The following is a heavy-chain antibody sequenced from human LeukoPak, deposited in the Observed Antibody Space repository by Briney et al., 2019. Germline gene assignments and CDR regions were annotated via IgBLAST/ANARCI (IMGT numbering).Heavy chain of an antibody. CDR3: ARGKVSTSCYDY. CDR2: IKDKTDGGTT. J-gene: IGHJ4*02. Sequence: GGSLRLSCAASGFSFSNAWMNWVRQAPGKGLEWVGRIKDKTDGGTTDYAAPVKGRFTISRDDSKDTLYLQMNSLRAEDTAVYYCARGKVSTSCYDYWGQGTLVTVSS. V-gene: IGHV3-15*07. D-gene: IGHD2-2*01. CDR1: GFSFSNAW.